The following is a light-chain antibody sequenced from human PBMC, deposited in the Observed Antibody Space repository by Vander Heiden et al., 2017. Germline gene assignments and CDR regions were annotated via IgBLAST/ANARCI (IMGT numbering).Light chain of an antibody. CDR2: NND. CDR3: AAWDDSLNAWV. Sequence: TPGQRVTLSCSGRSSNIGSNPVNWYQHLPAMAPKLLIYNNDHRPSGVPDRFSGSKSGTSASLAISGLLAEEEADYYCAAWDDSLNAWVFGGGTKVTVL. CDR1: SSNIGSNP. J-gene: IGLJ3*02. V-gene: IGLV1-44*01.